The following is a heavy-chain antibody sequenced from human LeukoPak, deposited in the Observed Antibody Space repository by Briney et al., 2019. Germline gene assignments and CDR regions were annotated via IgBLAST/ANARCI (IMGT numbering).Heavy chain of an antibody. V-gene: IGHV1-69*01. Sequence: SVKVSCKASGGTFSSYAISWVRQAPGQGLEWMGGIIPILGTANYAQKFQGRVTITADESTSTAYMELSSLRSEDTAVYYCARAQGYCSSTSCPYYFDYWGQGTLVTVSS. D-gene: IGHD2-2*01. CDR2: IIPILGTA. J-gene: IGHJ4*02. CDR3: ARAQGYCSSTSCPYYFDY. CDR1: GGTFSSYA.